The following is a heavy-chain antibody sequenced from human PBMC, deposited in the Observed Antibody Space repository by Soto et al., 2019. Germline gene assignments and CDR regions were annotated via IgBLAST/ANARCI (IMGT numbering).Heavy chain of an antibody. D-gene: IGHD3-22*01. Sequence: EVQLLESGGGLVQPGGSLRLSCAASGFTFSSYAMNWVRQAPGKGLEWVSAISGSGGSTDYADSVKGRFTISRDNSRNTLYLQMNSLRAEDTAVYYCAKDETYDSSGYYSAYFDYWGQGTLVTVSS. J-gene: IGHJ4*02. CDR2: ISGSGGST. CDR3: AKDETYDSSGYYSAYFDY. CDR1: GFTFSSYA. V-gene: IGHV3-23*01.